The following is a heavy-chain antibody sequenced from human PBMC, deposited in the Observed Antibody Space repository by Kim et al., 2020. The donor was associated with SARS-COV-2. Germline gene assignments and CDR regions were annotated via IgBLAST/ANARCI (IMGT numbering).Heavy chain of an antibody. V-gene: IGHV3-23*01. D-gene: IGHD3-16*01. CDR2: ISPTGDET. CDR3: ANRLGGTSWSEH. CDR1: GFFFPRYA. Sequence: GGSLRLSCAASGFFFPRYAMSWVRQAPGKGLEWVSAISPTGDETFYADSVKGRFTISRDDSKNTVYLQMNSLRADDTAVYYCANRLGGTSWSEHWCQGAL. J-gene: IGHJ5*02.